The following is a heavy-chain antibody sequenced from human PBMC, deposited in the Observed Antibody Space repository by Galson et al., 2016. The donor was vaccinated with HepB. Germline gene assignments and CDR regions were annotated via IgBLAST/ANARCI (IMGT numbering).Heavy chain of an antibody. CDR2: IRGTAFGGST. CDR1: GFTFVDYG. CDR3: SRAAEPNYYYYYMDV. D-gene: IGHD1-14*01. J-gene: IGHJ6*03. Sequence: SLRLSCATSGFTFVDYGMSWFRQAPGKGLEWVGFIRGTAFGGSTEYAASVKGRFTISRDDSRLFPYLQMNSLKTEDTAMYYCSRAAEPNYYYYYMDVWGKGATVTVSS. V-gene: IGHV3-49*03.